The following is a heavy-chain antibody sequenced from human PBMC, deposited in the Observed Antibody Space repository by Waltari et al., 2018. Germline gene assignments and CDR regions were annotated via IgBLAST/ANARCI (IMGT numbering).Heavy chain of an antibody. Sequence: EVQLVESGGGLFQPWGSLRLSCAASGFTFSTYWMPWFLQSPGKGMVWISYISPDGSVTTYADSVKGRFTISRDNAKNTLYLQMNGLRAEDTAVYYCATGWSYWGQGTLVTVSS. J-gene: IGHJ4*02. CDR2: ISPDGSVT. CDR3: ATGWSY. D-gene: IGHD6-19*01. CDR1: GFTFSTYW. V-gene: IGHV3-74*03.